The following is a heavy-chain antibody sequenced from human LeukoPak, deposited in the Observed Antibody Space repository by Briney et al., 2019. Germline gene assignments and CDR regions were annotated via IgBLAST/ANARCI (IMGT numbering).Heavy chain of an antibody. CDR2: ISSIRTI. J-gene: IGHJ3*02. V-gene: IGHV3-48*01. CDR1: GFTFSSYS. D-gene: IGHD1-26*01. CDR3: ARGGSYLSAFDI. Sequence: GGSLRLSCAASGFTFSSYSMNWVRQAPGKGLEWISYISSIRTIYYADSVKGRFTISRDNSKNTLYLQMNSLRAEDTAVYYCARGGSYLSAFDIWGQGTMVTVSS.